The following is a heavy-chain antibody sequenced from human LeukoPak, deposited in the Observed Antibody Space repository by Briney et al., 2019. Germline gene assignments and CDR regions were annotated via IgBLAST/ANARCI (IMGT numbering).Heavy chain of an antibody. CDR2: ISYDGGKT. Sequence: GGSLRLSCAASGFIFGGYAMHWVRQAPDKGLQWLAVISYDGGKTYYADSVEGRFTISRDNSKSTVYLEINSLRSGDTAIYYCARGFNDFWSGSQLEYWGQGTLVTVSS. V-gene: IGHV3-30-3*01. D-gene: IGHD3-3*01. CDR1: GFIFGGYA. J-gene: IGHJ4*02. CDR3: ARGFNDFWSGSQLEY.